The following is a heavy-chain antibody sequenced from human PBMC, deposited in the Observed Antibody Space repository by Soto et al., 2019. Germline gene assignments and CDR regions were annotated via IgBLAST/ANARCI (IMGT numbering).Heavy chain of an antibody. V-gene: IGHV3-74*01. J-gene: IGHJ4*02. CDR1: GFTFSGSW. CDR3: ARGIFGSGTTIDY. D-gene: IGHD3-10*01. Sequence: EVQLVESGGGLVQPGGSLRLSCAASGFTFSGSWMHWVRQAPGKGLVWVSRINGDGSGTSYADFVKGRFTISRDNAKNTLFLQMNGLRAEDTAVYYCARGIFGSGTTIDYCGQGTLVTVSS. CDR2: INGDGSGT.